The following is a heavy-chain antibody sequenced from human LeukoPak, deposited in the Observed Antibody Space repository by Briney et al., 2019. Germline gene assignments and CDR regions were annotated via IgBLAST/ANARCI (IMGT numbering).Heavy chain of an antibody. CDR3: ARNIVGPRQVDY. Sequence: SETLSLTCAVSGGSISSNNWWGWVRQPPGKGLEWIGEIYHSGTTNYNPSLKSRVTISVDTSKSQFSLKLSSVTAADTAIYYCARNIVGPRQVDYWGQGTLVTVSS. CDR2: IYHSGTT. V-gene: IGHV4-4*02. J-gene: IGHJ4*02. CDR1: GGSISSNNW. D-gene: IGHD1-26*01.